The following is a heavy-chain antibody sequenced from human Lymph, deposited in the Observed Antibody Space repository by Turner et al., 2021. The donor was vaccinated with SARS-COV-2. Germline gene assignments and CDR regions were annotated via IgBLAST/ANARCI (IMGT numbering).Heavy chain of an antibody. CDR2: IYSGVTT. Sequence: EVQLVETGGGLIQPGGSLSLSCAASGIIVSRNYMNWVRQAPGKGLEWVSVIYSGVTTYYADSVKGRFTISRDNSKNTLYLQMNSLRVEDTAVYYCARDLGTYGMDVWGQGTTVTVSS. CDR1: GIIVSRNY. CDR3: ARDLGTYGMDV. D-gene: IGHD6-13*01. J-gene: IGHJ6*02. V-gene: IGHV3-53*02.